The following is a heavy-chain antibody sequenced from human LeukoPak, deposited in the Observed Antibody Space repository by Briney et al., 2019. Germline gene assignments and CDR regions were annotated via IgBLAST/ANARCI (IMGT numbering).Heavy chain of an antibody. CDR2: INPNSGGT. D-gene: IGHD2-15*01. J-gene: IGHJ6*03. Sequence: ASVSVSCKASGYTFTGYYMHWVRQAPGQGLEWMGWINPNSGGTNYAQKFQGRVTMTRDTSISTAYMELSRLRSDDTAVYYCARTTEGYCRGRSCYSYYYYMDVWGKGTTVTVSS. CDR3: ARTTEGYCRGRSCYSYYYYMDV. V-gene: IGHV1-2*02. CDR1: GYTFTGYY.